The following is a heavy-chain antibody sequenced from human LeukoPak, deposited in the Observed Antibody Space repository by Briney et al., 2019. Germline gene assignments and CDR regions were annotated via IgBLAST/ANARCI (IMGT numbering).Heavy chain of an antibody. J-gene: IGHJ6*03. CDR1: GFTVSTNY. V-gene: IGHV3-66*01. Sequence: GGSLRLSCAASGFTVSTNYMTWIRQAPGKGLEWVSVMYTLSNTNYADSVRGRFTISRDNSKNTLYLQMNSLRAEDTAVYYCAGYGGSYPYYMDVWGKGTTVTISS. CDR2: MYTLSNT. CDR3: AGYGGSYPYYMDV. D-gene: IGHD1-26*01.